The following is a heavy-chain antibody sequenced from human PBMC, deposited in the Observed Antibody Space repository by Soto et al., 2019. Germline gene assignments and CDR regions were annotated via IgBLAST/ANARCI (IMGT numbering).Heavy chain of an antibody. V-gene: IGHV4-59*08. CDR3: ARHSYYDFWSGPDGYYYYMDV. D-gene: IGHD3-3*01. CDR2: IYYSGST. Sequence: SETLSLTCTVSGGSICSYYWSWIRQPPGKGLEWIGYIYYSGSTNYNPSLKSRVTISVDTSKNQFSLKLSSVTAADTAVYYCARHSYYDFWSGPDGYYYYMDVWGKGTTVTVSS. J-gene: IGHJ6*03. CDR1: GGSICSYY.